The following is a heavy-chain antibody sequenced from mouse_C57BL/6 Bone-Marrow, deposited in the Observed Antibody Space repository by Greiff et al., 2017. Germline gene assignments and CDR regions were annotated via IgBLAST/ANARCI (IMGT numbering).Heavy chain of an antibody. CDR2: ISNLAYSI. D-gene: IGHD2-3*01. V-gene: IGHV5-15*01. CDR3: ARRGADGYYDY. CDR1: GFTFSDYG. Sequence: EVMLVESGGGLVQPGGSLKLSCAASGFTFSDYGMAWVRQAPRKGPEWVAFISNLAYSIYYADTVTGRFTISREKAKNTLYLEMSSLRSEDTAMYYCARRGADGYYDYWGQGTALTVSS. J-gene: IGHJ2*01.